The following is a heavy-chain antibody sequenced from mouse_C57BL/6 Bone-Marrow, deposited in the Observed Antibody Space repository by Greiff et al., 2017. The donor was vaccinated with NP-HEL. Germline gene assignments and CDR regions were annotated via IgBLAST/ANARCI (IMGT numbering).Heavy chain of an antibody. CDR3: ARCGDGYDGEPWFAY. D-gene: IGHD2-2*01. Sequence: VQLVESGAELARPGASVKMSCKASGYTFTSYTMHWVKQRPGQGLEWIGYINPSSGYTKYNQKFKDKATLTADKSSSTAYMQLSSLTSEDSAVYSCARCGDGYDGEPWFAYWGQGTLVTVSA. CDR1: GYTFTSYT. V-gene: IGHV1-4*01. CDR2: INPSSGYT. J-gene: IGHJ3*01.